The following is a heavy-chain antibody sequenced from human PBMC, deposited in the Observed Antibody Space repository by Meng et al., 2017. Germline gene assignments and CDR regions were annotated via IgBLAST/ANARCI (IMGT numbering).Heavy chain of an antibody. CDR1: GFTFSSYW. J-gene: IGHJ6*02. CDR3: ARERESYYDSSGYYYDYYYGMDV. D-gene: IGHD3-22*01. Sequence: GGSLRLSCAASGFTFSSYWMSWVRQAPGKGLEWVANIKQDRSEKYYVDSVKGRFTISRDNAKNSLYLQMNSLRAEDTAVYYCARERESYYDSSGYYYDYYYGMDVWGQGTTVTVSS. V-gene: IGHV3-7*01. CDR2: IKQDRSEK.